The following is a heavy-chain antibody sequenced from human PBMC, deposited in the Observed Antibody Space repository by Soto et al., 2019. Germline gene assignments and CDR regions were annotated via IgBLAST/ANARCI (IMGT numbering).Heavy chain of an antibody. CDR2: IKQDGSEK. CDR1: GFTFSSYW. V-gene: IGHV3-7*03. Sequence: GGSLRLSCAASGFTFSSYWMSWVRQAPGKGLEWVANIKQDGSEKYYVDSVKGRFTVSRDNAKNSLYLQMNSLRAEDTAIYYCASQGQYYPTRHWGQGTLVTVSS. CDR3: ASQGQYYPTRH. J-gene: IGHJ1*01. D-gene: IGHD1-26*01.